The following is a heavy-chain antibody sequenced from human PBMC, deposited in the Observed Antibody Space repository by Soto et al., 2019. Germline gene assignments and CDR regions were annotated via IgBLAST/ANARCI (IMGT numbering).Heavy chain of an antibody. D-gene: IGHD6-6*01. CDR1: GGSIFSDGYY. Sequence: SETLSLTCTVSGGSIFSDGYYWTWIRQHPVEGLEWIGYIYHSGSTYYNPSLKSRVTISVDTSKNQFSLKLSSVTAADTAVYYCARGPHRVAARPYYYYYGMDVWGQGTTVTVSS. V-gene: IGHV4-31*03. CDR3: ARGPHRVAARPYYYYYGMDV. CDR2: IYHSGST. J-gene: IGHJ6*02.